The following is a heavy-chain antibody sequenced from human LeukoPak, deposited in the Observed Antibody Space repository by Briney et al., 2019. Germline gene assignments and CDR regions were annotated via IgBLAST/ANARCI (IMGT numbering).Heavy chain of an antibody. CDR2: IYYTRST. V-gene: IGHV4-31*03. CDR1: GDSITSGAYF. CDR3: ARGYYFDSGSFFED. J-gene: IGHJ4*02. Sequence: PSQTLSLTCTVSGDSITSGAYFWNWIRQQPGKGLEWIGYIYYTRSTNYNPSLESRGTILLDTSKNEFSLRLSSVTAADTAVYYCARGYYFDSGSFFEDWGQGTLVTVSS. D-gene: IGHD3-10*01.